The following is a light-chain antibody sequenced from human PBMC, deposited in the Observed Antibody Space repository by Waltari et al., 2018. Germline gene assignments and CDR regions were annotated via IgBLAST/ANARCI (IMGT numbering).Light chain of an antibody. J-gene: IGLJ1*01. CDR2: DVT. V-gene: IGLV2-14*03. CDR1: NSHVGGYNY. Sequence: QSALTQPASVSGSPVQSITISCTGANSHVGGYNYVSWYQQYPGKAPKLIIYDVTQRPSGISNRFSGSKSGNTASLTISGLQTEDEAYYHCGSYTARSTYVFGTGTKVTVL. CDR3: GSYTARSTYV.